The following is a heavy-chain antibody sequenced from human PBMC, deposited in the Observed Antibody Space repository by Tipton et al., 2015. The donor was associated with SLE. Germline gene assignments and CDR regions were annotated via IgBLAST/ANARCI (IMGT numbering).Heavy chain of an antibody. Sequence: SGFTFSSYGMHWVRQAPGKGLEWVAFIRYDGSNKYYADSVKGRFTISRDNSKNTLYLQMNSLRVEDTAVYYCATLGSSSWYGGYYYYGMDVWGQGTTVTVSS. CDR1: GFTFSSYG. V-gene: IGHV3-30*02. CDR3: ATLGSSSWYGGYYYYGMDV. CDR2: IRYDGSNK. J-gene: IGHJ6*02. D-gene: IGHD6-13*01.